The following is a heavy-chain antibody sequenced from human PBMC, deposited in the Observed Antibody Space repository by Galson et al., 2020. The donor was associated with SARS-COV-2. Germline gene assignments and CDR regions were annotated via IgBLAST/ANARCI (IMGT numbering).Heavy chain of an antibody. CDR1: EYSFTSYW. Sequence: HGESLKIPCKGSEYSFTSYWNGWVRQMPGKGLEWMGIIYPGDSDTRYSPSFQGQVTIPADKSISTAYLQWSSLKASDTAMYYCTAGGSGSWCDYWGQGTLVTVSS. D-gene: IGHD3-10*01. V-gene: IGHV5-51*01. J-gene: IGHJ4*02. CDR3: TAGGSGSWCDY. CDR2: IYPGDSDT.